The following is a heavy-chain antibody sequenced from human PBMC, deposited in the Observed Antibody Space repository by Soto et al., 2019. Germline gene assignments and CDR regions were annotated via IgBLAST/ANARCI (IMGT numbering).Heavy chain of an antibody. D-gene: IGHD6-13*01. V-gene: IGHV3-21*01. Sequence: LRLSCAAPGFTFRSFTMNWVRQAPGKGLEWVSTISSNSAYIYYTDALRGRFTISRDNAKNSLHLQMNSLRAEDTAVYYCTRDASRDSSARGWFDPWGPGTLVTVSS. J-gene: IGHJ5*02. CDR3: TRDASRDSSARGWFDP. CDR1: GFTFRSFT. CDR2: ISSNSAYI.